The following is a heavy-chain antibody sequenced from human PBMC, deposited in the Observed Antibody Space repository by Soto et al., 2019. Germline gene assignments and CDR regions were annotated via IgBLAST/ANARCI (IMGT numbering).Heavy chain of an antibody. V-gene: IGHV4-61*01. Sequence: QVQLQESGPGLVKPSETLSLTCTVSGGSVSSGSYYWSWIRQPPGKGLEWIGYIYYSGSTNYNPTLKSRVTIAVRTSKNQFSLKLSSVTAADTAVYYGAGANANDRDWFHWGQGTLVTVSS. J-gene: IGHJ4*02. D-gene: IGHD3-9*01. CDR3: AGANANDRDWFH. CDR2: IYYSGST. CDR1: GGSVSSGSYY.